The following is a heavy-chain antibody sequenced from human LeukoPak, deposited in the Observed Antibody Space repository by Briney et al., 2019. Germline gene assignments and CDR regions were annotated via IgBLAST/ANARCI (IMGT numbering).Heavy chain of an antibody. CDR1: GYTFTGYY. Sequence: ASVKGSCKASGYTFTGYYMHWVRQAPGQGLEWMGWINPNSGDTNYAQKFQGRVTMTRDTSISTAYMELSSLRSDDTAVYYCARDWVRRYFDWGQGTLVTVSS. J-gene: IGHJ4*02. V-gene: IGHV1-2*02. CDR2: INPNSGDT. D-gene: IGHD3-9*01. CDR3: ARDWVRRYFD.